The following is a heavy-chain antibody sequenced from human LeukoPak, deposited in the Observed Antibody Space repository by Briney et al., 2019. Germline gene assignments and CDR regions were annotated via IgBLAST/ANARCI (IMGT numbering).Heavy chain of an antibody. J-gene: IGHJ4*02. CDR1: GGSIRGSY. Sequence: PSETLSLTCTVSGGSIRGSYWSWIRQPPGKGLEWIGYTYHSGGTNYNPSLKSRATISLDTSKNQFSLKLTSVTAADTAVYFCARHPFSSPFDYWGQGTLVTVSS. V-gene: IGHV4-59*08. CDR3: ARHPFSSPFDY. CDR2: TYHSGGT.